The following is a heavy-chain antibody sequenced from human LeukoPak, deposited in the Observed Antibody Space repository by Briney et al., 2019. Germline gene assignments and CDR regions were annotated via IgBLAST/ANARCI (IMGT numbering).Heavy chain of an antibody. Sequence: GASVKVSCKASGYTFTVYYMHWVRQAPGQGLEWMGWINPKSGGTNYAQKFQGRVTMTRDTSISTAYMELSRLKSDDTAVYYCYESDDAFDIWGQGTMVTVSS. D-gene: IGHD3-3*01. CDR2: INPKSGGT. J-gene: IGHJ3*02. V-gene: IGHV1-2*02. CDR1: GYTFTVYY. CDR3: YESDDAFDI.